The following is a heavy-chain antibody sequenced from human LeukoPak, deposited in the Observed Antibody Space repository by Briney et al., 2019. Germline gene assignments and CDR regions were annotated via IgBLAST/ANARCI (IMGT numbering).Heavy chain of an antibody. CDR2: ISGDGDST. Sequence: GGSLRLSCLASGFTFSNYAMNWVRQAPGKGLVWVSAISGDGDSTYYADSVRGRFIISRDTFKNTLFLQLKSLRAEDTAIYYCAKLEGSGWSGYMDVWGKGTTVIVS. CDR3: AKLEGSGWSGYMDV. CDR1: GFTFSNYA. J-gene: IGHJ6*03. D-gene: IGHD6-19*01. V-gene: IGHV3-23*01.